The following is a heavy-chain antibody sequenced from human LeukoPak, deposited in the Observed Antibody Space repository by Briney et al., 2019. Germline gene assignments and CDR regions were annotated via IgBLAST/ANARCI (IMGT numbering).Heavy chain of an antibody. CDR1: GFTFSNYW. CDR3: ARGRGFFDY. V-gene: IGHV3-20*04. J-gene: IGHJ4*02. Sequence: PGGSLRLSCAASGFTFSNYWMSWVRQAPGKGLEWVSGINWNGGSTGYADSVKGRLTISRDNAKNSLYLQMNSLRAEDTALYYCARGRGFFDYWGQGTLVTVSS. CDR2: INWNGGST.